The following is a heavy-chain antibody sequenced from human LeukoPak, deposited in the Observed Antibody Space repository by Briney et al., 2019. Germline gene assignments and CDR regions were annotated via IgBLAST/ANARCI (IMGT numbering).Heavy chain of an antibody. Sequence: SETLSLTCTVSGGSISSYYWGWIRQPPGKGLEWIGSIYYSGSTYYNPSLKSRVTISVDTSKNQFSLKLSSVTAADTAVYYCARQISGPSAFDIWGQGTMVTVSS. J-gene: IGHJ3*02. CDR3: ARQISGPSAFDI. CDR2: IYYSGST. D-gene: IGHD6-19*01. CDR1: GGSISSYY. V-gene: IGHV4-39*01.